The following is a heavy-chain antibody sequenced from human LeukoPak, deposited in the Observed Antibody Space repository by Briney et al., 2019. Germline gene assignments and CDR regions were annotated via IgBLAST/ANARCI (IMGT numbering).Heavy chain of an antibody. CDR3: ARLDEWRLYDY. CDR2: ISGSGSTI. V-gene: IGHV3-48*03. Sequence: PGGSLRLSCAASGFTFSSYEMNWVRQAPGKGLEWVSYISGSGSTIYYADSVKGRFTISRDNAKNSLYLQMNSLRAEDTAVYYCARLDEWRLYDYWGHGTLVTVYS. D-gene: IGHD2-2*02. J-gene: IGHJ4*01. CDR1: GFTFSSYE.